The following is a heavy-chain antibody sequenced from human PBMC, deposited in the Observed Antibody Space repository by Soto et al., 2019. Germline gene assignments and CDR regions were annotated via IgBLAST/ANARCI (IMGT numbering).Heavy chain of an antibody. J-gene: IGHJ6*02. CDR3: AKAWGPMVRGVIDYYYYGMDV. Sequence: PGGSLRLSCAASGFTFRSFGLHWVRQAPGKGLEWVAHISYDGSNEHSADSVKGRFTISRDNSEDTLYLQMNSLRVEDTAVYYCAKAWGPMVRGVIDYYYYGMDVWGQGTTVTVSS. CDR1: GFTFRSFG. D-gene: IGHD3-10*01. V-gene: IGHV3-30*18. CDR2: ISYDGSNE.